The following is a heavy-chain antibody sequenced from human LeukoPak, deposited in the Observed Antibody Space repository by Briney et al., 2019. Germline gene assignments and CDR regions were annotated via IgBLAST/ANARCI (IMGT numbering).Heavy chain of an antibody. J-gene: IGHJ4*02. CDR2: IHYDGARS. Sequence: GGSLRLSCDASGFSFDSYGMHWVRQAPGKGLEWVAFIHYDGARSYYADSVKGRFTISRDNSRNTPYLQMNSLRPEDTAVYYCAKAIWVAATSSWFCLDYWGQGTLVTVSS. CDR1: GFSFDSYG. CDR3: AKAIWVAATSSWFCLDY. V-gene: IGHV3-30*02. D-gene: IGHD3-10*01.